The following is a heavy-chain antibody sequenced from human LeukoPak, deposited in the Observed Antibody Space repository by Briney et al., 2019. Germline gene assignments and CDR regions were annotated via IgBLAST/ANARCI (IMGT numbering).Heavy chain of an antibody. CDR1: GFTFSSYA. D-gene: IGHD5-12*01. J-gene: IGHJ4*02. CDR2: ISGSGGST. V-gene: IGHV3-23*01. Sequence: GGSPRLSCAASGFTFSSYAMSWVRQAPGKGLEWVSAISGSGGSTYYADSVKGRFTISRDNSKNTLYLQMNSLRAEDTAVYYCAKDLSGYDYGEFDYWGQGTLVTVSS. CDR3: AKDLSGYDYGEFDY.